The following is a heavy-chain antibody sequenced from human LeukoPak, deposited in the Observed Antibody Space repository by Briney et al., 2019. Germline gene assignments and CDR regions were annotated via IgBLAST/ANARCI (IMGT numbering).Heavy chain of an antibody. CDR2: ISTSGSTI. D-gene: IGHD3-10*01. V-gene: IGHV3-48*03. CDR3: FGESYYYGMDV. J-gene: IGHJ6*04. CDR1: GFAFSSYE. Sequence: PGGSLRLSCVASGFAFSSYETNWVRQAPGKGLEWVSYISTSGSTIYYADSVKGRFTISRDNAKNSLYLQMNSLRAEDTAVYYGFGESYYYGMDVWGKGTTVTVSS.